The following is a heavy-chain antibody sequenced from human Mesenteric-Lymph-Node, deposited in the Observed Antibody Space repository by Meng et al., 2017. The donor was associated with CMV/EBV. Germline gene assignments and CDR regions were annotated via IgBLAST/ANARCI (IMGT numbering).Heavy chain of an antibody. CDR2: ISSSGSTI. CDR3: AREGADTAMATTLDYYYYGMDV. Sequence: GESLKISCAASGFTFSDYYMSWIRQAPGKGLEWVSYISSSGSTIYYADSVKGRFTISRDNAKNSLYLQMNSLRAEDTAVYYCAREGADTAMATTLDYYYYGMDVWGQGTTVTVSS. V-gene: IGHV3-11*04. D-gene: IGHD5-18*01. CDR1: GFTFSDYY. J-gene: IGHJ6*02.